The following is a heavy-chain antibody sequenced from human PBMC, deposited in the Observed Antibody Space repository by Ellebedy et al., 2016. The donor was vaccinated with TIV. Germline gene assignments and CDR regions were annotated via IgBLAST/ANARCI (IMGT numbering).Heavy chain of an antibody. J-gene: IGHJ5*02. CDR1: GFTFSSHW. Sequence: GESLKISCTASGFTFSSHWMHWVRQAPGKGLVWVSRISSDGSYTSYADSVKGRFTISRDNAKNTLYLQMNSLRAEDTAVYYCATNIPQRPNPARFDPWGQGALVTVSS. D-gene: IGHD1-1*01. V-gene: IGHV3-74*01. CDR2: ISSDGSYT. CDR3: ATNIPQRPNPARFDP.